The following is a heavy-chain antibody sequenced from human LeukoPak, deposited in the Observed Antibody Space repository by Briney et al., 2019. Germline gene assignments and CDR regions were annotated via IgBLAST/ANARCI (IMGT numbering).Heavy chain of an antibody. CDR1: GFTFSSYW. D-gene: IGHD3-22*01. J-gene: IGHJ4*02. CDR2: IKQDGSEK. CDR3: ARGVVTRGCRYFDY. Sequence: GGSLRLSCAASGFTFSSYWIHWVRQTPGKGLEWVANIKQDGSEKYYVDSVKGRFTISRDNAKNSLYLQMNSLRAEDTAVYYCARGVVTRGCRYFDYWGQGTLVTVSS. V-gene: IGHV3-7*04.